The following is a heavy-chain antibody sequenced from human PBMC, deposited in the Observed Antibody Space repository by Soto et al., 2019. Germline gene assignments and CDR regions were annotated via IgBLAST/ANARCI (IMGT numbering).Heavy chain of an antibody. CDR2: ISAYNGNT. CDR3: ARQRVPAAGSADWFDP. Sequence: ASVKVSCKASGYTFTSYGISWVRQAPGQGLEWMGWISAYNGNTNYAQKLQGRVTMTTDTSTSTAYMELRSLRSDDTAVYYCARQRVPAAGSADWFDPWGQGTLVTVSS. CDR1: GYTFTSYG. V-gene: IGHV1-18*01. J-gene: IGHJ5*02. D-gene: IGHD2-2*01.